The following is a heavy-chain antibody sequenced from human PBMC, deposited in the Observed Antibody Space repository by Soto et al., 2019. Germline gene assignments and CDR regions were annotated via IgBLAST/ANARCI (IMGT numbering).Heavy chain of an antibody. J-gene: IGHJ4*02. CDR1: GFNCINAG. Sequence: PGVPMRVSWTAAGFNCINAGRNWVRKNTGKGLEWVSAISASGGSTYYADSVKGRFTISRDNSKNTLYLQMNSLRVEDTAVYYCAKVGLPYSYGYLFYYWGQGTLVTSPQ. CDR3: AKVGLPYSYGYLFYY. CDR2: ISASGGST. D-gene: IGHD5-18*01. V-gene: IGHV3-23*01.